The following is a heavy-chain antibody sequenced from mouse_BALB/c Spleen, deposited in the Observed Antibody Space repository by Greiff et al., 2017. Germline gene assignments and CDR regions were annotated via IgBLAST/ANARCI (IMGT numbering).Heavy chain of an antibody. Sequence: EVQLHQSGPELVKPGASVKISCKASGYSFTGYFMNWVMQSHGKSLEWIGRINPYNGDTFYNQKFKGKATLTVDKSSSTAHMELRSLASEDSAVYYCASEGITSPFDYWGQGTTLTVSS. CDR1: GYSFTGYF. CDR2: INPYNGDT. J-gene: IGHJ2*01. D-gene: IGHD2-4*01. CDR3: ASEGITSPFDY. V-gene: IGHV1-20*02.